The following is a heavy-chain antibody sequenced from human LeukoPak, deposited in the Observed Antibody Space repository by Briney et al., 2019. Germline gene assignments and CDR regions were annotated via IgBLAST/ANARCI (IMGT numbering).Heavy chain of an antibody. D-gene: IGHD1-26*01. V-gene: IGHV3-20*04. CDR1: GFTFDDYG. CDR3: RRRVGATEYYFDY. CDR2: INWNGGST. J-gene: IGHJ4*02. Sequence: PGGSLRLSCAASGFTFDDYGMSWVRQAPGKGLEWVSGINWNGGSTGYADSVKGRFTISRDNAKNSLYLQMNSLRAEDTAVYYCRRRVGATEYYFDYWGQGTLVTVSS.